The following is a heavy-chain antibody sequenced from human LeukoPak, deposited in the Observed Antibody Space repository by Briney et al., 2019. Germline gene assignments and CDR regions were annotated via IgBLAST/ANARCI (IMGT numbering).Heavy chain of an antibody. Sequence: PGGSLRLSCAASGFSFGSYAMHRVRQAPGKGLEWVAFISYDGSDKYDADSVKGRFTISRDNSKNTLYLQMNSLRAEDTAVYYCARAYYSGSGDLYYFDYWGQGTLVTVSS. D-gene: IGHD3-10*01. J-gene: IGHJ4*02. CDR1: GFSFGSYA. CDR3: ARAYYSGSGDLYYFDY. CDR2: ISYDGSDK. V-gene: IGHV3-30*04.